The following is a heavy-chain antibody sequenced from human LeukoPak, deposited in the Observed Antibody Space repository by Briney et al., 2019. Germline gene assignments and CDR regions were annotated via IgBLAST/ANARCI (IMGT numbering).Heavy chain of an antibody. CDR2: VSDDGSTT. Sequence: GGSLRLSCAASGFTFSSFWLHWVRQAPGKGLVWVSRVSDDGSTTTYADSVKGRFTISRDNAKNTLYLQMNSLRPEDTAVYYCVRHNAARAFDIWGQGTMVIVSS. CDR1: GFTFSSFW. CDR3: VRHNAARAFDI. V-gene: IGHV3-74*03. J-gene: IGHJ3*02. D-gene: IGHD1-1*01.